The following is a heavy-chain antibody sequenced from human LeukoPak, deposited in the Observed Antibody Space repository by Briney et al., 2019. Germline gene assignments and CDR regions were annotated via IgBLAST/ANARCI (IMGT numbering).Heavy chain of an antibody. J-gene: IGHJ4*02. CDR3: AKGNPFYDY. CDR2: INHSGST. V-gene: IGHV4-34*01. D-gene: IGHD5/OR15-5a*01. CDR1: GGSFSGYY. Sequence: SQTLSLTCAVYGGSFSGYYWSWIRQPPGKGLEWIGEINHSGSTNYNPSLKSRVIISLDTSENQFSLTLSSVTAADTAVYYCAKGNPFYDYWGQGTLVTVSS.